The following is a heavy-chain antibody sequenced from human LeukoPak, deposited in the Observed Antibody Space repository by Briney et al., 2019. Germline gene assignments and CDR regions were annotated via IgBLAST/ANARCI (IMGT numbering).Heavy chain of an antibody. CDR3: ARDHRWGFDY. Sequence: PGGSLRLSCAASGFTFSTYSINWVRQAPGKGLEWVSYIRSRGRTIYYADSVKGRFTISTDNAENSLYLQMNSLRTEDTAVYYCARDHRWGFDYWGRGTLVTVSS. V-gene: IGHV3-48*01. CDR2: IRSRGRTI. D-gene: IGHD7-27*01. J-gene: IGHJ4*02. CDR1: GFTFSTYS.